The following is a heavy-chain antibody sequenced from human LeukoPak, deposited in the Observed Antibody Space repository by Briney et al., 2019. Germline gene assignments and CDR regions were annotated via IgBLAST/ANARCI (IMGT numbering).Heavy chain of an antibody. Sequence: KPSETLSLTCAVSGGSVSTGSYYWGWIRQPPGKGLEWIGSMYYTGSTYYNSSLKSRVTIAVDTSKNQFSLKLSSVTAADTAVYYCARLRKTEEDYWGQGTLVTVSS. CDR3: ARLRKTEEDY. J-gene: IGHJ4*02. V-gene: IGHV4-39*01. CDR1: GGSVSTGSYY. D-gene: IGHD3-10*01. CDR2: MYYTGST.